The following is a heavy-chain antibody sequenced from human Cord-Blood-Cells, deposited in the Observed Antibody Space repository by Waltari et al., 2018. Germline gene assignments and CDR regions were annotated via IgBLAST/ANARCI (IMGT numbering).Heavy chain of an antibody. D-gene: IGHD2-15*01. V-gene: IGHV1-69*01. CDR1: GGTFSSYA. Sequence: QVQLVQSGAEVKKPGSSVKVCCKASGGTFSSYAISWVRQAPGQGLEWMGGIIPIFGTANYAQKFQGRVTITADESTSTAYMELSSLRSEDTAVYYCARDRGDVVVVAATRAFDIWGQGTMVTVSS. CDR2: IIPIFGTA. J-gene: IGHJ3*02. CDR3: ARDRGDVVVVAATRAFDI.